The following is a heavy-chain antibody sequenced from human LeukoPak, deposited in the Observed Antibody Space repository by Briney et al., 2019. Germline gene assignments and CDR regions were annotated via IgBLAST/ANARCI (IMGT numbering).Heavy chain of an antibody. J-gene: IGHJ4*02. Sequence: GGSLRLSCAASGFTISYYSMNWVRQATGKGLEWVSYISSSGSTIYYADSVKGRFTISRDNAKNSLYLQMNSLRAEDTAVYYCARGAYYYDSSTYLSDVAYWGQGTLVTVSS. D-gene: IGHD3-22*01. V-gene: IGHV3-48*01. CDR3: ARGAYYYDSSTYLSDVAY. CDR2: ISSSGSTI. CDR1: GFTISYYS.